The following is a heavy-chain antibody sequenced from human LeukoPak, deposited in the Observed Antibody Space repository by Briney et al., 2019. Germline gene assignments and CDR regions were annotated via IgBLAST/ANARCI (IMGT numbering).Heavy chain of an antibody. J-gene: IGHJ4*02. V-gene: IGHV4-39*01. Sequence: SETLSLTCTVSGGSISSSSYYWGWLRQPPGKGLEWIGSIYYSGSTYYNPSLKSRVTISVDTSKNQFSLKLSSVTAADTAVYYCAKYYYDSSGYVRWGQGTLVTVSS. D-gene: IGHD3-22*01. CDR3: AKYYYDSSGYVR. CDR1: GGSISSSSYY. CDR2: IYYSGST.